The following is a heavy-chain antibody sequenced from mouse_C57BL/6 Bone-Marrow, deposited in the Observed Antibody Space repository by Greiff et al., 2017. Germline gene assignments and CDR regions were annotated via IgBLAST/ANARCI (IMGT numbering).Heavy chain of an antibody. V-gene: IGHV1-59*01. Sequence: VQLQQSGAELVRPGTSVKLSCKASGYTFTSYWMHWVKQRPGQGLEWIGVIDPSDSYTNYNQKFKGKATLTVDTSSSTAYMQLSSLTSDDSAVYYCARVWLLRYWGQGTTLTVSS. CDR3: ARVWLLRY. J-gene: IGHJ2*01. CDR2: IDPSDSYT. D-gene: IGHD2-3*01. CDR1: GYTFTSYW.